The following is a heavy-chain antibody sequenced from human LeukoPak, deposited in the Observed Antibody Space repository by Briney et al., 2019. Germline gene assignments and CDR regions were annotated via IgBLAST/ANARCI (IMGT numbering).Heavy chain of an antibody. CDR1: GFTFSSYA. V-gene: IGHV3-33*08. CDR3: ARESGGYYYYYYYGMDV. CDR2: IWYDGSNK. J-gene: IGHJ6*02. Sequence: GGSLRLSCAASGFTFSSYAMSWVRQAPGKGLEWVAVIWYDGSNKYYADSVKGRFTISRDNSKNTLYLQMNGLRAEDTAVYYCARESGGYYYYYYYGMDVWGQGTTVTVSS. D-gene: IGHD5-12*01.